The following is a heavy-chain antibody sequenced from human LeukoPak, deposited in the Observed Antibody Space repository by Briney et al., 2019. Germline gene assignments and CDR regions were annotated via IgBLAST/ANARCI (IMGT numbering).Heavy chain of an antibody. CDR2: IRYDGSNK. CDR1: GFTFSSYG. V-gene: IGHV3-30*02. J-gene: IGHJ4*02. D-gene: IGHD6-19*01. CDR3: AKDWSNSGWYFDY. Sequence: PGGSLRLSCAASGFTFSSYGMHWVRKAPAKGREGVAFIRYDGSNKYYADSVKGRFTISRDNSKNTLYLQVNSLRAEDTAVYYCAKDWSNSGWYFDYWGQGTLVTVSS.